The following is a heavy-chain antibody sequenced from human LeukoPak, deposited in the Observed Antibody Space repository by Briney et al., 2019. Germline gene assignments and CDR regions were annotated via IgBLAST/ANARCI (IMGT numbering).Heavy chain of an antibody. J-gene: IGHJ4*02. V-gene: IGHV3-53*01. Sequence: RGGSLRLSFAASGFTFSSYSMNWVRQAPGKGLEWVSVIYSGGSTYYADSVKGRFTISRDNSKNTLYLQMNSLRAEDTAVYYCARGLRYCSGGSCYPKYYFDYWGQGTLVTVSS. CDR3: ARGLRYCSGGSCYPKYYFDY. CDR2: IYSGGST. CDR1: GFTFSSYS. D-gene: IGHD2-15*01.